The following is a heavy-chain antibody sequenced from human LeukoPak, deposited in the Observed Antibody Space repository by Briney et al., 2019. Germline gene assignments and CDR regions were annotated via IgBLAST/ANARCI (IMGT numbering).Heavy chain of an antibody. D-gene: IGHD6-19*01. V-gene: IGHV3-23*01. CDR2: ISGSGGST. CDR1: GFTLSSYA. CDR3: AKGTLRYSSCYEY. J-gene: IGHJ4*02. Sequence: GGSLRLSCAASGFTLSSYAMSWVRQAPGKGLEWVSAISGSGGSTYYADSVKGRFTISRDNSKNTLYLQMNSLRAEDTAVYYCAKGTLRYSSCYEYWGQGTPVTVSS.